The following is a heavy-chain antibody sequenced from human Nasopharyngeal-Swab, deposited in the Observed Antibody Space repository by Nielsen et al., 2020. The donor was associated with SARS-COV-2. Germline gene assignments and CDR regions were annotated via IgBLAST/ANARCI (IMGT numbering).Heavy chain of an antibody. CDR3: ARGGEYSYGFHTRRSCYMDV. Sequence: ASVKVSCKASGYTFTSYYMHWVRQAPGQGLEWMGIINPSGGSTSYAQKFQGRVTMTRDTSTSTVYMELSSLRSEDAAVYYCARGGEYSYGFHTRRSCYMDVWGKGTTVTVSS. D-gene: IGHD5-18*01. J-gene: IGHJ6*03. V-gene: IGHV1-46*01. CDR2: INPSGGST. CDR1: GYTFTSYY.